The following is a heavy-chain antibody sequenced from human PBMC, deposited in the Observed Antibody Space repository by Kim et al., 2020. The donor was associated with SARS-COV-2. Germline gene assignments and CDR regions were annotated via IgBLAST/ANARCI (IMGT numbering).Heavy chain of an antibody. V-gene: IGHV3-33*01. CDR2: K. CDR3: AREGNNYYGLDV. D-gene: IGHD6-13*01. J-gene: IGHJ6*02. Sequence: KYYADSVKGRFTISRDKSKNTLYLQMNSLRAEDTALYYCAREGNNYYGLDVWGQGTTVTVSS.